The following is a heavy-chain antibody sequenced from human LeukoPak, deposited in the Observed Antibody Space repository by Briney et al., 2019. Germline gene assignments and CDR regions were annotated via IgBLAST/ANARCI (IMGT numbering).Heavy chain of an antibody. Sequence: PGGSLRLSCAASGFTFSNYGIHWVRQAPGKGLEWVTVISYDESKKYYADSVKGRFTISRDNSKNTLYLQMNSLRAEDTAVYYCAKDLEDNSGYYSIPSRNDFDYWGQGTLVTVSS. CDR3: AKDLEDNSGYYSIPSRNDFDY. CDR2: ISYDESKK. J-gene: IGHJ4*02. V-gene: IGHV3-30*04. CDR1: GFTFSNYG. D-gene: IGHD3-22*01.